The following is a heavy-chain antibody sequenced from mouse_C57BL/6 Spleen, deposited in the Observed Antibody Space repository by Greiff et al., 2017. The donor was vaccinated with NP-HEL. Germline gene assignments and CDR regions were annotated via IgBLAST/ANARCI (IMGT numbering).Heavy chain of an antibody. Sequence: VQLQQPGAELVMPGASVKLSCKASGYTFTSYWLPWVQQRPGQGLEWIGEIDPSDSYTNYNQQFKGKSTLTVDQSASTAYMQLSSLTSEDSAVYYCARSYYSNHWYFDVWGTGTTVTVSS. CDR1: GYTFTSYW. CDR3: ARSYYSNHWYFDV. D-gene: IGHD2-5*01. J-gene: IGHJ1*03. CDR2: IDPSDSYT. V-gene: IGHV1-69*01.